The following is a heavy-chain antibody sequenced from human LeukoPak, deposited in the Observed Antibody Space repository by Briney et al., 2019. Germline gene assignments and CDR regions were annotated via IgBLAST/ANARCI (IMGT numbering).Heavy chain of an antibody. V-gene: IGHV3-11*06. CDR3: ARDRPYYGSVDDAFDI. D-gene: IGHD3-10*01. CDR2: ISSSSSYT. Sequence: GGSLRLSCAASGFTFSDYYMSWIRQAPGKGPEWVSYISSSSSYTNYADSVKGRFTISRGNAKNSLYLQMNSLRAEDTAVYYCARDRPYYGSVDDAFDIWGQGTMVTVSS. CDR1: GFTFSDYY. J-gene: IGHJ3*02.